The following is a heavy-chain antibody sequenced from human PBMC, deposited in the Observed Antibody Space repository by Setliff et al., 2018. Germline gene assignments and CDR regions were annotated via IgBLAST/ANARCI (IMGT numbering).Heavy chain of an antibody. CDR2: INPDGSEK. Sequence: PGGSLRLSCTASGLSYTNDWVSWVRQAPGKGLEWLASINPDGSEKYYVDSVRGRFTISRDNAKNSLSLQMNSLRTEDTAVYYCFGAGTCSYWGQGALVTVS. J-gene: IGHJ4*02. CDR3: FGAGTCSY. V-gene: IGHV3-7*01. CDR1: GLSYTNDW. D-gene: IGHD3-10*01.